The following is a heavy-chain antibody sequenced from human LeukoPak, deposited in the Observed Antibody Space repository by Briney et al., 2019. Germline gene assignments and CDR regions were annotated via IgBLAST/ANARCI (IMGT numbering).Heavy chain of an antibody. CDR1: GYSFTDYY. J-gene: IGHJ5*02. CDR3: ARDLYGGTSATFDN. D-gene: IGHD4-23*01. Sequence: ASVKVSCKASGYSFTDYYMHWVRQAPGQGLEWMGWINPNSGDTNFAQKFQGRVTMTRDTSISTAYMELSRLRSDDTAVYYCARDLYGGTSATFDNWGQGTLVTVSS. V-gene: IGHV1-2*02. CDR2: INPNSGDT.